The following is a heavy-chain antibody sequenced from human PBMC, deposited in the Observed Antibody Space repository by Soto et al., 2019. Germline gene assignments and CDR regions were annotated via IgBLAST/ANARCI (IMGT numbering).Heavy chain of an antibody. J-gene: IGHJ3*02. CDR2: ISGSGGST. V-gene: IGHV3-23*01. Sequence: GGSLRLSCAASGFTFSSYAMSWVRQAPGKGLEWVSAISGSGGSTYYADSVKGRFTISRDNSKNTLYLQMNSLRAEDTAVYYCAKDSLYCGGDCYSESGAFDIWGQGTMVTVSS. CDR3: AKDSLYCGGDCYSESGAFDI. D-gene: IGHD2-21*02. CDR1: GFTFSSYA.